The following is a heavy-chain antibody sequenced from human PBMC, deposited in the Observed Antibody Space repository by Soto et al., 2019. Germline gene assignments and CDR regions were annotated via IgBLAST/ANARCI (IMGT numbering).Heavy chain of an antibody. CDR3: ARDVSNSVDY. J-gene: IGHJ4*02. D-gene: IGHD4-4*01. V-gene: IGHV3-74*01. Sequence: EVQLVESGGGLVQPGGSLRLSCAASGFTFSSYWMSWVRQVPGKGLVWVSRIGSNGRSTNYADSVKGRFTISRDNAKNTLFRQMNSLRAEGTGVYYCARDVSNSVDYWGQGTLVTVSS. CDR1: GFTFSSYW. CDR2: IGSNGRST.